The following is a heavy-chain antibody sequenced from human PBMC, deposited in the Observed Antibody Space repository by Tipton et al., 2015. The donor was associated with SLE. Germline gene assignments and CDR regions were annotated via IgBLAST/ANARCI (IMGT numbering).Heavy chain of an antibody. J-gene: IGHJ5*02. CDR3: ARGVDMVQGVGGNWFDP. D-gene: IGHD3-10*01. Sequence: QVQLVQSGSELKKPGASVKVSCKTSGYNFNKYAMNWVRQAPGQGLEWMGWINTNTGTPTYAQGFTGRFVFSLDTSVSTAYLQINNLEAEDTAVYYCARGVDMVQGVGGNWFDPWGQGTLVTVSS. CDR1: GYNFNKYA. V-gene: IGHV7-4-1*02. CDR2: INTNTGTP.